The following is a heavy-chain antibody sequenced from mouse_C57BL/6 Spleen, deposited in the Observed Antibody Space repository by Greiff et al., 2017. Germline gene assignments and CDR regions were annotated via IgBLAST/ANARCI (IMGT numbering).Heavy chain of an antibody. J-gene: IGHJ2*01. CDR2: ISSGGDYI. CDR1: GFTFSSYA. Sequence: EVKLQESGEGLVKPGGSLKLSCAASGFTFSSYAMSWVRQTPEKRLGWVAYISSGGDYIYYADTVKGRFTISRDNARDTLYLQMSSLKSEDTAMYYCTRGNWDGDYFDYWGQGTTLTVSS. V-gene: IGHV5-9-1*02. CDR3: TRGNWDGDYFDY. D-gene: IGHD4-1*01.